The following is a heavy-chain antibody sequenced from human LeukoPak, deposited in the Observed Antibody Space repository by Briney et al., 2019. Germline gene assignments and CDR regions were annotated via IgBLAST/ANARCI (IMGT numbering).Heavy chain of an antibody. CDR3: AGEKFDI. V-gene: IGHV3-30*04. CDR2: ISKDGSMR. CDR1: GFSFTKYA. Sequence: PGGSLRFSCAASGFSFTKYAMARVRQAPGKGLEWVGIISKDGSMRYYADSVKGRFTVSRDNSNNAVYLQMNSLKSEDTAVYYCAGEKFDIWGQGTMVTVSA. J-gene: IGHJ3*02.